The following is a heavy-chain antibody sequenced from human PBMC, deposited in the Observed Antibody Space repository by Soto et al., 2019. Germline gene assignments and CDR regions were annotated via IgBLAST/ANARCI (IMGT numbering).Heavy chain of an antibody. Sequence: HPGGSLRLSCAASGFTFSNYWMSWVRQGPGKGLEWLANIKEDGSEKYYVDSVKGRFTMSRDNAKNSLYLQMNSLRDDDTAVYYCARPSSGWENWFDLWGQGTLVTVSS. J-gene: IGHJ5*02. CDR1: GFTFSNYW. CDR3: ARPSSGWENWFDL. V-gene: IGHV3-7*02. CDR2: IKEDGSEK. D-gene: IGHD6-19*01.